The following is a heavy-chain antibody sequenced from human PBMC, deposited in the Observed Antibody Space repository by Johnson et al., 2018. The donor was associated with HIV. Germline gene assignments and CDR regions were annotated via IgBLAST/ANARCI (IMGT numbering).Heavy chain of an antibody. CDR3: TRAGQGAYSSSWYGTLGAFDI. CDR1: GFTFSSYA. CDR2: ISYDGSNK. D-gene: IGHD6-13*01. V-gene: IGHV3-30-3*01. Sequence: QVQLVESGGGVVKPGGSLRLSCAASGFTFSSYAMHWVRQAPGKGLEWVAVISYDGSNKYYADSVKGRFTISRDNSKNTLYLQMNSLRAEDTAVYYCTRAGQGAYSSSWYGTLGAFDIWGQGTMVTVSS. J-gene: IGHJ3*02.